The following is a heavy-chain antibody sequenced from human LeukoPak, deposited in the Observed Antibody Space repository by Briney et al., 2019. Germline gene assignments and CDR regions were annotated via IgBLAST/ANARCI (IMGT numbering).Heavy chain of an antibody. J-gene: IGHJ4*02. CDR3: AGVALYCSGGSCDSGYFDY. Sequence: SETLSLTCTVSGGSISSSSYYWSWIRQPAGKGLEWTGRIYTSGSTNYNPSLKSRVTMSVDTSKNQFSLKLSSVTAADTAVYYCAGVALYCSGGSCDSGYFDYWGQGTLVTVSS. CDR2: IYTSGST. V-gene: IGHV4-61*02. CDR1: GGSISSSSYY. D-gene: IGHD2-15*01.